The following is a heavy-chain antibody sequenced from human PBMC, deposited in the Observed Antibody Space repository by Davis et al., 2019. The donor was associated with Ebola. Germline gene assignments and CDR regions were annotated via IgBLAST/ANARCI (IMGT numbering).Heavy chain of an antibody. CDR3: AREGVVPAALPVLGWFDP. CDR1: GFTFSRYA. J-gene: IGHJ5*02. V-gene: IGHV3-30-3*01. D-gene: IGHD2-2*02. CDR2: ISYDGSNK. Sequence: GESLKLSCAASGFTFSRYAMHWVRQAPGKGLEWVAVISYDGSNKYYAESVKGRFTISRDNSKNTLYLQMNSLRAEDTAVYYCAREGVVPAALPVLGWFDPWGQGTLVTVSS.